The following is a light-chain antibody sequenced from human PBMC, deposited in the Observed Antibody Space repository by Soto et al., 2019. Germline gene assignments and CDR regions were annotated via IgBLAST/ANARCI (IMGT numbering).Light chain of an antibody. CDR1: QXLLHSNGYNY. CDR3: MQALQTPLT. V-gene: IGKV2-28*01. Sequence: DIVVTQSPLSLPVTPGEPASISCRSIQXLLHSNGYNYLDWYLQKPGQSPQLLIYLGSNRASGVPDRFSGSGSGTDFTLKISRVEAEDVGVYYCMQALQTPLTFGGGTKVDI. CDR2: LGS. J-gene: IGKJ4*01.